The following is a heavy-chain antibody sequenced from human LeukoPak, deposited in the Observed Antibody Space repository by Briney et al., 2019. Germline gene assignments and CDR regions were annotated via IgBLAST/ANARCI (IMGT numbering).Heavy chain of an antibody. CDR2: INPNSGGT. CDR1: GYTFTGYY. J-gene: IGHJ4*02. D-gene: IGHD5-24*01. CDR3: ARVGDGYNAPFDY. Sequence: SVKVSCKASGYTFTGYYMHWVRQAPGQGLEWMGWINPNSGGTNYAQKFQGRVTMTRDTSISTAYMELSRLRSDDTAVYYCARVGDGYNAPFDYWGQGTLVTVSS. V-gene: IGHV1-2*02.